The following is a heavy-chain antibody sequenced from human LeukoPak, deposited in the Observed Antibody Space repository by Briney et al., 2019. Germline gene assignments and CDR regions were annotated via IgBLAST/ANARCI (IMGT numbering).Heavy chain of an antibody. J-gene: IGHJ5*02. CDR1: GGSFSSTSYY. V-gene: IGHV4-39*07. CDR2: IYYSGIT. D-gene: IGHD6-13*01. CDR3: ARAYSSSWYFNWFDP. Sequence: PSETLSLTCTVSGGSFSSTSYYWGWIRQPPGKGLEWIGSIYYSGITYYNPSLKSRVTISVDTSKNQFSLKLSSVTAADTAVYFCARAYSSSWYFNWFDPWGQGTLVTVSS.